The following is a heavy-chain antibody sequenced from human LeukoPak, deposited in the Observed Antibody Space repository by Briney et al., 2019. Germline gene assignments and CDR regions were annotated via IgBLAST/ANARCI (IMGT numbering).Heavy chain of an antibody. CDR1: GGSIGSSNYY. J-gene: IGHJ4*02. CDR2: IYYSGST. V-gene: IGHV4-39*07. CDR3: ARVDTAFDY. D-gene: IGHD5-18*01. Sequence: SETLSLTCTVSGGSIGSSNYYWGWIRQPPGKGLEWIGSIYYSGSTYYNPSLKSRVTISLDTSKNQFSLKLSSVTAADTAVYYCARVDTAFDYWGQGTLVTVSS.